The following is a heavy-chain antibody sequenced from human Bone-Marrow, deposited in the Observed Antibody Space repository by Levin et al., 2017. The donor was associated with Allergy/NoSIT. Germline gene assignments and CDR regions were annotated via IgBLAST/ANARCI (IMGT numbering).Heavy chain of an antibody. CDR1: GGSLSGYY. D-gene: IGHD2-2*01. Sequence: SETLSLTCAVSGGSLSGYYWTWIRQPPGKGLEWIGEINHSRSTNYNPSLKSRVTISVDTSKDQFSLKLTSVTAADTAVYYCARERGARYGCSSSSCYAGGYYYYMDVWGKGTTVTVSS. V-gene: IGHV4-34*01. CDR3: ARERGARYGCSSSSCYAGGYYYYMDV. J-gene: IGHJ6*03. CDR2: INHSRST.